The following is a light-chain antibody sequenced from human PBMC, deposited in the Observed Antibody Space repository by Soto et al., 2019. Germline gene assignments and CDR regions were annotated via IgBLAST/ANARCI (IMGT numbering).Light chain of an antibody. Sequence: EIVLTQSPATLSLSPGERATLSCRASRSVRSYLAWYQQKPGQAPRLLIYDASNRAAGIPARFSGSGSETNFTLTISNLEPEDFAVYYCHKSYAWPLITFAQGTRLEMK. CDR2: DAS. CDR1: RSVRSY. V-gene: IGKV3-11*01. CDR3: HKSYAWPLIT. J-gene: IGKJ5*01.